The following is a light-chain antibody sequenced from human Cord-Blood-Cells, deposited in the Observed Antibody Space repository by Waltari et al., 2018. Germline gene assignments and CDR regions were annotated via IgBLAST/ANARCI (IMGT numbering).Light chain of an antibody. V-gene: IGKV3-15*01. CDR2: CAP. Sequence: EIVMTQSPATLSVSPGERATLSCRASQSVSSNLAWYQQKPGPAPQLLLFCAPPRAPWIPARFSGSGSGTEFTLTISSLQSEDFAVYYCQQYNNWPPYTFGQGTKLEIK. CDR3: QQYNNWPPYT. CDR1: QSVSSN. J-gene: IGKJ2*01.